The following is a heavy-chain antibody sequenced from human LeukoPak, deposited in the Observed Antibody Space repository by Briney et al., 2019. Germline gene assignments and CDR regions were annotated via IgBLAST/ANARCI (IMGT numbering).Heavy chain of an antibody. J-gene: IGHJ6*02. CDR1: GGSISSYY. CDR3: ARGVWSSSSLGMDV. Sequence: PSETLSLTCTVSGGSISSYYWSWIRQPPGKGLEWIGEINHSGSTNYNPSLKSRVTISVDTSKNQFSLKLSSVTAADTAVYYCARGVWSSSSLGMDVWGQGTTVTVSS. CDR2: INHSGST. V-gene: IGHV4-34*01. D-gene: IGHD6-6*01.